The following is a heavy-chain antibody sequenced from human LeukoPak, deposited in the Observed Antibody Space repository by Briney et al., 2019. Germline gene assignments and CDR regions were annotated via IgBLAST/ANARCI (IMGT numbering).Heavy chain of an antibody. CDR3: ARLGGSGPLDY. D-gene: IGHD3-10*01. Sequence: GGSLRLSCAASGFTFSSYEMNWVRQAPGKGLEWVSYISSSGSTIYYADSVKGRFTISRDNAKNSLYLQMNSLRAEDTAVYYCARLGGSGPLDYWGQGTLVTVSS. V-gene: IGHV3-48*03. CDR1: GFTFSSYE. CDR2: ISSSGSTI. J-gene: IGHJ4*02.